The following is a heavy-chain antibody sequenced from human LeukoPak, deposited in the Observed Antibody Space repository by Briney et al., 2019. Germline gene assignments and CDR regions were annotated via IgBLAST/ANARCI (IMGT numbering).Heavy chain of an antibody. V-gene: IGHV3-48*03. Sequence: PGGSLRLSCAASGFTVSTNYMNWVRQAPGKGLEWVSYISSSGSTIYYADSVKGRFTISRDNAKNSLYLQMNSLRAEDTAVYYCARECHAGYSCYYGMDVWGQGTTVTVSS. CDR2: ISSSGSTI. J-gene: IGHJ6*02. CDR1: GFTVSTNY. D-gene: IGHD5-18*01. CDR3: ARECHAGYSCYYGMDV.